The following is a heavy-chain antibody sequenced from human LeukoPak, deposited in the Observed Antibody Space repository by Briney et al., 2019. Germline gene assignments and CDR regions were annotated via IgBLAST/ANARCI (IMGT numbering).Heavy chain of an antibody. Sequence: PGGSLRLSCTASGFTFSDYGMSWFRQAPGKGLEWVGFIRSKTYSGAAEYAASVKGRFTISRDDSKSIAYLQMNSLKTEDTAVYYCSRAFYDSLTGSYNGDHFDYWGQGTLVTVSS. CDR2: IRSKTYSGAA. CDR1: GFTFSDYG. J-gene: IGHJ4*02. D-gene: IGHD3-9*01. V-gene: IGHV3-49*03. CDR3: SRAFYDSLTGSYNGDHFDY.